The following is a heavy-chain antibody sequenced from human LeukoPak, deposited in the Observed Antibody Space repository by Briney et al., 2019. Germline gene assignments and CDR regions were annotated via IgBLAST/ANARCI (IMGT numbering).Heavy chain of an antibody. CDR2: IYHSGRT. J-gene: IGHJ4*02. D-gene: IGHD3-10*01. CDR3: VRQRGSGTYSFDY. CDR1: GDSISSGVSY. V-gene: IGHV4-30-2*01. Sequence: PSQTLSLTCTVSGDSISSGVSYWSWIRQPPGKGLEWIGFIYHSGRTHYNPSLQSRVTMSVDTSKNQFSLKLNSVTAADTAVYYCVRQRGSGTYSFDYWGQGTLVTVSS.